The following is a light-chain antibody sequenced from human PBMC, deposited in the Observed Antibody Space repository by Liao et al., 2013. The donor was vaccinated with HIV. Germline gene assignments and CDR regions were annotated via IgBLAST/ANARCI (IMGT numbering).Light chain of an antibody. V-gene: IGLV3-1*01. CDR1: KLGDKY. J-gene: IGLJ2*01. Sequence: SYELTQAPSVSTSPGQTASIACSGDKLGDKYVSWYQQRPGRSPVLVIYQDTKRPPGIPERFSGSNSGNTATLSVSGTQAMDEADYFCQAWDIGTRVVFGGGTTLTVL. CDR3: QAWDIGTRVV. CDR2: QDT.